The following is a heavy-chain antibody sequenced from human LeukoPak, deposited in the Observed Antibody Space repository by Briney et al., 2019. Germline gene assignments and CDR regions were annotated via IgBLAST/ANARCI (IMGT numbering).Heavy chain of an antibody. Sequence: AGGSLRLSCAASGFTFSSYGIHWVRQAPGKGLEWVTFIRYDGSNKYYADSVKGRFTISRDNSKNTVYLQMNSLGAEDTAVYYCAKDFGAKVPAALDAFDIWGQGKMVTVSS. J-gene: IGHJ3*02. D-gene: IGHD2-2*01. CDR3: AKDFGAKVPAALDAFDI. V-gene: IGHV3-30*02. CDR1: GFTFSSYG. CDR2: IRYDGSNK.